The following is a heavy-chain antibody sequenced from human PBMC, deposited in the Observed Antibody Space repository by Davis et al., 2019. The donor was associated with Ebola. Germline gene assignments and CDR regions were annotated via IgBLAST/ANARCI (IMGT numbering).Heavy chain of an antibody. CDR1: GFTLSSYW. D-gene: IGHD6-19*01. CDR3: ARDNGDSSGRAVPDY. V-gene: IGHV3-7*01. Sequence: GESLKISCAASGFTLSSYWMSWVRQPPGKGLEWVANMKQDGSEKYYVDSVKGRFTISRDNAKNSLYLQMNSLRAEDTAVYHCARDNGDSSGRAVPDYWGQGTLVTVSS. J-gene: IGHJ4*02. CDR2: MKQDGSEK.